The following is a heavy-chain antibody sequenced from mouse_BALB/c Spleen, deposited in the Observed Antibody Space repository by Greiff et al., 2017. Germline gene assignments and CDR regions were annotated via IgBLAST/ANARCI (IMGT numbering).Heavy chain of an antibody. Sequence: VQLQESGAELARPGASVKLSCKASGYTFTSYWMQWVKQRPGQGLEWIGAIYPGDGDTRYTQKFKGKATLTADKSSSTAYMQLSSLASEDSAVYYCARYPSPLEIDYWGEGTTLTVSS. CDR3: ARYPSPLEIDY. J-gene: IGHJ2*01. CDR2: IYPGDGDT. D-gene: IGHD5-1-1*01. V-gene: IGHV1-87*01. CDR1: GYTFTSYW.